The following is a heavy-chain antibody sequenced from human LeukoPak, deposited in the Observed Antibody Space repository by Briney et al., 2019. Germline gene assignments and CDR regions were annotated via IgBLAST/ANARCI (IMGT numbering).Heavy chain of an antibody. D-gene: IGHD5-18*01. CDR2: MNPNSGNT. J-gene: IGHJ6*03. CDR1: GYTFTSYD. Sequence: ASVKVSCKASGYTFTSYDINWVRQATGQGLEWMGWMNPNSGNTGYAQKFQGRVTMTRNTSISTAYMELSSLRSEDTAVYYCARERGYSYGSYYYYYYMDVWGKGTTVTISS. CDR3: ARERGYSYGSYYYYYYMDV. V-gene: IGHV1-8*01.